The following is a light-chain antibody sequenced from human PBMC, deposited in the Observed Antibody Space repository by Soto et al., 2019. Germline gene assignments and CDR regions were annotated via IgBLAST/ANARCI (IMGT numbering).Light chain of an antibody. CDR2: GAS. J-gene: IGKJ1*01. V-gene: IGKV3-15*01. CDR3: QQYNNWPPKT. Sequence: EIVVTQSPATLSVSPGERATLSCRASQSVSSNLAWYQQKPGQAPRLLIYGASTRATGIPARFSGSGSGTEFTLTISSLQSEDFAVYYCQQYNNWPPKTFGQGTKVDI. CDR1: QSVSSN.